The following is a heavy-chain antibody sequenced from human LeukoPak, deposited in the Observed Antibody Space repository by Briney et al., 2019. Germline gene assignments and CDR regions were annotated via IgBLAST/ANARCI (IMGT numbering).Heavy chain of an antibody. V-gene: IGHV3-30-3*01. Sequence: PGGSLRLSCAASGFTFNNYAMHWVRQAPGKGLEWVAVISYDGSNKYYAASVKGRFTISRDNSKNTLYLQMNSLRAEDTAVYYCAKDLAAAVFSWDFDYWGQGTLVTVSS. D-gene: IGHD6-13*01. CDR3: AKDLAAAVFSWDFDY. CDR2: ISYDGSNK. CDR1: GFTFNNYA. J-gene: IGHJ4*02.